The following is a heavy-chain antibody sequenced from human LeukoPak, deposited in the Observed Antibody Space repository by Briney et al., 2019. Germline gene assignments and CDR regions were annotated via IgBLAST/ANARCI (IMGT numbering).Heavy chain of an antibody. Sequence: GVSLRLCCAASGFTISSYAMSWVRQAPGKGLEWVSAISGSGGSTYYADSVKGRFTISRDNSKNTLYLQMNSLRAEDTAVYYCAKVVVAGTGYFDYWGQGTLVTVSS. CDR3: AKVVVAGTGYFDY. J-gene: IGHJ4*02. CDR2: ISGSGGST. D-gene: IGHD6-19*01. CDR1: GFTISSYA. V-gene: IGHV3-23*01.